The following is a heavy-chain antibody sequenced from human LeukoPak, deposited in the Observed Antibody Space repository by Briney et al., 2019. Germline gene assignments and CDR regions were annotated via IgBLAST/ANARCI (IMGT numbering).Heavy chain of an antibody. V-gene: IGHV4-34*01. CDR3: ARGGPIFYYDSSGQPYYFDY. J-gene: IGHJ4*02. CDR1: GGSFSGYY. D-gene: IGHD3-22*01. CDR2: INHSGST. Sequence: SETLSLTCAVYGGSFSGYYWSWIRQPPGKGLEWIGEINHSGSTNYNPSLKSRVTISVDTSKNQFSLKLSSVTAADTAVYYCARGGPIFYYDSSGQPYYFDYWGRGTLVTVSS.